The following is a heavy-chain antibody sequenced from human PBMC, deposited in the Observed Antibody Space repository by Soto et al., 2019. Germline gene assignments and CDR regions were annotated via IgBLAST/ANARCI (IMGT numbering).Heavy chain of an antibody. CDR3: ARDGGIVGVSTYFDY. V-gene: IGHV4-59*01. D-gene: IGHD1-26*01. Sequence: QVQLQESGPGLVKPSETLSLTCIVSDDSFSTYLWSWIRQPPGKGLEWIGYISYSGSTNYNPSLKRRVSISVDTSKNQFSLKLSSVTAADTAVYYCARDGGIVGVSTYFDYWGQGSLVTVSS. J-gene: IGHJ4*02. CDR1: DDSFSTYL. CDR2: ISYSGST.